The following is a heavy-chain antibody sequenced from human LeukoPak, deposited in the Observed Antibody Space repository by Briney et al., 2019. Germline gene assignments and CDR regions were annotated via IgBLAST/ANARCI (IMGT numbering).Heavy chain of an antibody. CDR2: VLHSGAT. D-gene: IGHD1-26*01. Sequence: PSETLSLTCTVSGGSISSPISYWGWIRQPPGKGLEWIATVLHSGATFFRPFLEGRLPLSIDTSTNQFSLKMTSKAAADTAVYYCARRIVGVIDAFDYWGQGALVTVSS. CDR3: ARRIVGVIDAFDY. CDR1: GGSISSPISY. V-gene: IGHV4-39*01. J-gene: IGHJ4*02.